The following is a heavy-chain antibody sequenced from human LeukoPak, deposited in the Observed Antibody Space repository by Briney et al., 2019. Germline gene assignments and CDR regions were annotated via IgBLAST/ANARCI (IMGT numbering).Heavy chain of an antibody. J-gene: IGHJ6*04. CDR1: GFTFSSYG. CDR2: ISYDGSNK. CDR3: AKDFTVRGPNGMDV. Sequence: GGSLRLSCAASGFTFSSYGMHWVRQAPGKGLEWVADISYDGSNKYYADSVKGRFTISRDNSKSTLYLQVNSLRAEDTAVYYCAKDFTVRGPNGMDVWGKGTTVTVSS. V-gene: IGHV3-30*18. D-gene: IGHD3-10*01.